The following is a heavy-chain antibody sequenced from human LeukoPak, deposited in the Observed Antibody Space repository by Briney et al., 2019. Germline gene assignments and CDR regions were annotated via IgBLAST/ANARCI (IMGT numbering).Heavy chain of an antibody. CDR2: INPSGGST. CDR1: GYTFTSYY. CDR3: ARGVTMVRGVFGCFDP. J-gene: IGHJ5*02. Sequence: ASVKVSCKASGYTFTSYYMHWVRQAPGQGLEWMGIINPSGGSTSYAQKFQGRVTMTRDTSTSTVYMELSSLRSEDTAVYYCARGVTMVRGVFGCFDPWGQGTLVTVSS. D-gene: IGHD3-10*01. V-gene: IGHV1-46*01.